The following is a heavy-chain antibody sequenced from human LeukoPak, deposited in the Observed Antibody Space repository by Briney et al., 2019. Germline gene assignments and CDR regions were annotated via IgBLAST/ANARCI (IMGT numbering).Heavy chain of an antibody. V-gene: IGHV3-21*01. J-gene: IGHJ6*02. CDR3: ARDRGDYYHGMDV. D-gene: IGHD3-16*01. CDR2: ISGTGTYI. CDR1: GFSFSSYS. Sequence: PGGSLRLSCAASGFSFSSYSMNWVRQAPGKGLEWVSLISGTGTYIYYADSVKGRFTISRDNAKNSMYLQMDSLRDEDTAVYYCARDRGDYYHGMDVWGQGTTVTVSS.